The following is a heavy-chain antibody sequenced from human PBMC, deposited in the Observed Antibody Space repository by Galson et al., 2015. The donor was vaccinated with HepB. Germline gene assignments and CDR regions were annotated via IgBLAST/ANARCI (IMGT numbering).Heavy chain of an antibody. V-gene: IGHV3-7*03. CDR2: INQDESSK. CDR1: GFTFSSYW. J-gene: IGHJ6*02. CDR3: ARRISLVRGIITKPDYYYGMDV. Sequence: SLRLSCAASGFTFSSYWMNWVRQAPGKGLEWVAHINQDESSKYYVDSVKGRFTIPRNNAKDSVYLQLDSLRAEDTAVYYCARRISLVRGIITKPDYYYGMDVWGQGTTVTVAS. D-gene: IGHD3-10*01.